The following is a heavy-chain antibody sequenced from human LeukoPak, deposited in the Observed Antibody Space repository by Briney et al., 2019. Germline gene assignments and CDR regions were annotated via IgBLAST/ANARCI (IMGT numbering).Heavy chain of an antibody. J-gene: IGHJ3*02. Sequence: PSETLSLTCTVSGGSISSSSYYWGWIRQPPGKGLEWIGSIYYSGSTYYNPSLKSRVIISVDTSKNQFSLKLSSVTAADTAVYYCARPPYVHPTDALDIWGQGTMVTVSS. V-gene: IGHV4-39*01. CDR3: ARPPYVHPTDALDI. CDR2: IYYSGST. D-gene: IGHD3-16*01. CDR1: GGSISSSSYY.